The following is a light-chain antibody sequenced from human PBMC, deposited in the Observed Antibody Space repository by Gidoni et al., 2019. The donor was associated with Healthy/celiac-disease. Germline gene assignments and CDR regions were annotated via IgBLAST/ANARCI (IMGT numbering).Light chain of an antibody. Sequence: EIVLTQSPGTPALSPGERAPLSCRASQSVSRSYLAWYQQKPGQAPRLIIYGASSRATGIPDRFSGSGSGTDFTLTISRLEPEDFAVYYCQQYGSSPWTFGQGTKVEIK. CDR2: GAS. CDR3: QQYGSSPWT. CDR1: QSVSRSY. V-gene: IGKV3-20*01. J-gene: IGKJ1*01.